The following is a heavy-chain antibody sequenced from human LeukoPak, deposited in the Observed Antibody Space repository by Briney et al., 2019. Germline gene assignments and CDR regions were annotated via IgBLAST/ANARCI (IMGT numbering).Heavy chain of an antibody. D-gene: IGHD3-3*01. Sequence: AGGSLRLSCAASGFTFSTYAMTWVRQAPGKGLEWVSGISATSGSAFYADSVQGRFTISRDNAKNSLYLQMNSLRAEDTAVYYCARGGRPFLEWLFHSEFDYWGQGTLVTVSS. CDR2: ISATSGSA. CDR3: ARGGRPFLEWLFHSEFDY. V-gene: IGHV3-23*01. J-gene: IGHJ4*02. CDR1: GFTFSTYA.